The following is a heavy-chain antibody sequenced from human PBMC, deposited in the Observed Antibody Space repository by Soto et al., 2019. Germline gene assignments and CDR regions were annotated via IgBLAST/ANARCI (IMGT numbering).Heavy chain of an antibody. CDR1: GASISSYY. Sequence: SETLSLTCSVSGASISSYYWSWIRQSAGKGLEWIGRIYTSGSSDYNPSLKSRVTMSADTSKNQFSGKLRSVTAADTAVYYCARDRYSGYDFWFDPWGQGTLVTVSS. V-gene: IGHV4-4*07. J-gene: IGHJ5*02. CDR2: IYTSGSS. CDR3: ARDRYSGYDFWFDP. D-gene: IGHD5-12*01.